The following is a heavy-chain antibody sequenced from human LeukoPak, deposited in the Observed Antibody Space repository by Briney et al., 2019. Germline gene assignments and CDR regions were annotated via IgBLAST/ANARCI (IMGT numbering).Heavy chain of an antibody. J-gene: IGHJ6*02. Sequence: ASVKVSCKASGYTFTSYDINWVRQATGQGLEWMGWMNPKSGNTGYARKFQGRVTMTRNTSISTAYMELSSLRSEDTAVYYCARGSSSSWTIYYYYYGMDVWGQGTTVTVSS. V-gene: IGHV1-8*01. CDR3: ARGSSSSWTIYYYYYGMDV. CDR1: GYTFTSYD. CDR2: MNPKSGNT. D-gene: IGHD6-13*01.